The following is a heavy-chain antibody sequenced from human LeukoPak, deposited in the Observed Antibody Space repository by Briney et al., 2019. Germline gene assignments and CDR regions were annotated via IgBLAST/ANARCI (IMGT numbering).Heavy chain of an antibody. D-gene: IGHD2-2*01. Sequence: PGGSLRLSCAASGFTFSTYAMSWVRQAPGKGLEWVSSISGSGDNTYYADSVKGQFTLSRDNSKNTLDLQMNSLRAEDTAIYHCAKVKAPDAITSYFDYWGQGTLVSVSS. CDR1: GFTFSTYA. CDR2: ISGSGDNT. V-gene: IGHV3-23*01. CDR3: AKVKAPDAITSYFDY. J-gene: IGHJ4*02.